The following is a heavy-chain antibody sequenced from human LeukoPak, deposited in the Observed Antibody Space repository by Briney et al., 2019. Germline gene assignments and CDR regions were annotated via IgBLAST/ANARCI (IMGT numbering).Heavy chain of an antibody. J-gene: IGHJ4*02. D-gene: IGHD6-19*01. Sequence: KPSETLSLTCTVSGGSISFYYWNWIRQPPGKGLEWIGNIYYSGSTNYNPSLKSRVTISVDTSKNQFSLKLSSVTAADTAVYYCARQNSVAGTLDYWGQGTLVTVSS. CDR2: IYYSGST. V-gene: IGHV4-59*08. CDR3: ARQNSVAGTLDY. CDR1: GGSISFYY.